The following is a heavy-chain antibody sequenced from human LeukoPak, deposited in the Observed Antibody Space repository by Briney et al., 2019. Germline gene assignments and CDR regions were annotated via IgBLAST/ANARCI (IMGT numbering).Heavy chain of an antibody. V-gene: IGHV3-43*02. Sequence: GGSLRLSCAASGMNFERYAMHWVRQRPGKGLEWVGVISTDGKADHADAVKGRFTVSRDNSKDSLSLQMSSLRDEDTALYYCATWAFYHDLDVWGQGTTVIVSS. CDR1: GMNFERYA. D-gene: IGHD1-26*01. CDR3: ATWAFYHDLDV. CDR2: ISTDGKA. J-gene: IGHJ6*02.